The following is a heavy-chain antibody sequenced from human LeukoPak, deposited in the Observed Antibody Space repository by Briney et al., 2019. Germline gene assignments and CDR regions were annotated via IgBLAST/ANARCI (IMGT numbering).Heavy chain of an antibody. Sequence: SETLSLTCTVSGGSIRSSSYYWGWIRQPPGKGLEWIGSFYYSGNTYYNASLKSQVSISIDTSKNQFSLRLTSVTAADTAVYYCASRKLGNDYWGQGTLVTVSS. CDR2: FYYSGNT. J-gene: IGHJ4*02. V-gene: IGHV4-39*01. D-gene: IGHD7-27*01. CDR3: ASRKLGNDY. CDR1: GGSIRSSSYY.